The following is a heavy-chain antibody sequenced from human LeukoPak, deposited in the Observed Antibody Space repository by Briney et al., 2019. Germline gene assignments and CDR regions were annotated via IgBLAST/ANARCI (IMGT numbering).Heavy chain of an antibody. CDR1: GVSLSGYY. Sequence: SETLSLTCAVYGVSLSGYYWSWIRQPAGKGLEWLGRIYTSGSTNYNPSLKSRVTMSVDTSKNQFSLKLSSVTAADTAVYYCARNFARGGQSLGFFGYWGQGTLVTVSS. D-gene: IGHD3-3*01. CDR2: IYTSGST. J-gene: IGHJ4*02. CDR3: ARNFARGGQSLGFFGY. V-gene: IGHV4-59*10.